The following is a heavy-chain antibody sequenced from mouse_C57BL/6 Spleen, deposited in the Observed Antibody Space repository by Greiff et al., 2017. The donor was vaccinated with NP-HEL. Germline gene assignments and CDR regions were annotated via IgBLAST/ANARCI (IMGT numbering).Heavy chain of an antibody. Sequence: QVQLQQPGTELVKPGASVKMYCKASGYRLARCGDQLVGEVSGQCLEWIGNINPGTGGTNYNEKFKSKATLTVDKSSSTAYMQLSSLTSEDSAVYYCARGGFAYWGQGTLVTVSA. CDR3: ARGGFAY. J-gene: IGHJ3*01. V-gene: IGHV1-53*01. CDR2: INPGTGGT. CDR1: GYRLARCG.